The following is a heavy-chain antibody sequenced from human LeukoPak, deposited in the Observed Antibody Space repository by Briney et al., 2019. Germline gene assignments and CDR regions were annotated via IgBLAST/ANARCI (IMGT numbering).Heavy chain of an antibody. D-gene: IGHD2-15*01. V-gene: IGHV1-18*01. J-gene: IGHJ5*02. CDR3: ARESTDYCSGGSCYPNWFDP. Sequence: ASVKVSCKASGYTFTSYGISWVRQAPGQGLEWMGWISAYNGNTNYAQKLQGRVTMTTDTSTSTAYMELRSLRSDDTAVYYCARESTDYCSGGSCYPNWFDPWGQGTLVTVSS. CDR1: GYTFTSYG. CDR2: ISAYNGNT.